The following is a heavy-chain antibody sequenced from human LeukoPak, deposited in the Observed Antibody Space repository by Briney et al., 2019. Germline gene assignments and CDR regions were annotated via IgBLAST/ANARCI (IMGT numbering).Heavy chain of an antibody. CDR3: TRDMIRGVPDYIDY. V-gene: IGHV3-30*03. D-gene: IGHD3-10*01. CDR2: ISYDGSNK. Sequence: PGGSLRLSCAASGFTFSSYGMHWVRQAPGKGLEWVAVISYDGSNKYYADSVKGRFTISRDNSKNTLYLQMNSLRIEDTGFYYCTRDMIRGVPDYIDYWGQGTLVTVSS. CDR1: GFTFSSYG. J-gene: IGHJ4*02.